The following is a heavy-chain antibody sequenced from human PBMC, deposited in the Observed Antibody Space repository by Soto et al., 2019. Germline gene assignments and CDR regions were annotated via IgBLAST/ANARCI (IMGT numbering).Heavy chain of an antibody. Sequence: GGSLRLSCAASGFTFSNAWMSWVRQAPGKGLEWVGRIKSKTDGGTTDYAAPVKGRFTISRDDSKNTLYLQMNSLKTEDTAVYYCTTFPYGDYVRGKHYWGQGTLVTVSS. J-gene: IGHJ4*02. CDR2: IKSKTDGGTT. CDR3: TTFPYGDYVRGKHY. D-gene: IGHD4-17*01. CDR1: GFTFSNAW. V-gene: IGHV3-15*01.